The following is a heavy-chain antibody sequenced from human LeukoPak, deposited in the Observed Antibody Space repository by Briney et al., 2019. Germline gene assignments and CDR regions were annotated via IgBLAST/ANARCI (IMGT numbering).Heavy chain of an antibody. J-gene: IGHJ5*02. CDR3: ARHVSSSSDWFDP. CDR2: IYQSGST. Sequence: PSETLSLTCAVSGYSISSGYYWGWIRPPPGKGLEWIGSIYQSGSTYYNPSLKSRVTISVDTSKNQFSLKLSSVTAADTGVYYCARHVSSSSDWFDPWGQGTLVTVSS. D-gene: IGHD6-13*01. V-gene: IGHV4-38-2*01. CDR1: GYSISSGYY.